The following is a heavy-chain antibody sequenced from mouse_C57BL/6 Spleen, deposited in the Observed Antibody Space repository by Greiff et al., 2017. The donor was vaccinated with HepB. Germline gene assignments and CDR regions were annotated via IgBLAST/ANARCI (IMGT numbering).Heavy chain of an antibody. Sequence: QVQLKQPGAELVRPGSSVKLSCKASGYTFTSYWMDWVKQRPGQGLEWIGNIYPSDSETHYNQKFKDKATLTVDKSSSTAYMQLSSLTSEDSAVYYCARSLDYGSSYVLYYAMDYWGQGTSVTVSS. CDR1: GYTFTSYW. V-gene: IGHV1-61*01. D-gene: IGHD1-1*01. J-gene: IGHJ4*01. CDR3: ARSLDYGSSYVLYYAMDY. CDR2: IYPSDSET.